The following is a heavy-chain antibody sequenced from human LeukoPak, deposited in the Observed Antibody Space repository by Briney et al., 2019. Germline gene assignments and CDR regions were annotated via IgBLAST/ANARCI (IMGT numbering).Heavy chain of an antibody. D-gene: IGHD1-1*01. CDR2: ISSSGGTI. V-gene: IGHV3-48*03. J-gene: IGHJ2*01. CDR3: ARAPYTTVVYWYFDL. Sequence: GGSLKLSCAASGFTFSGYEMNWVRQAAGKGMEWVAYISSSGGTIYYTDSVKGRFTISRDNTKNSLYLQMNRLRAEDTAVYYCARAPYTTVVYWYFDLWGRGTLVTVSS. CDR1: GFTFSGYE.